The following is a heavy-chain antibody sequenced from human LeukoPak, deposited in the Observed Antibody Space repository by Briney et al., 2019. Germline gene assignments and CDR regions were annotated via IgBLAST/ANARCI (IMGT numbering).Heavy chain of an antibody. V-gene: IGHV3-23*01. CDR3: ARGQRSCNSASCHLWYFDL. D-gene: IGHD2-2*01. J-gene: IGHJ2*01. CDR1: GFSFNSYA. Sequence: GGSLRLSCAASGFSFNSYAFSWVRQAPGKGLEWVSESSASSNYKYYADSVKGRFTISRDNSKNMLFLQMNSLRAEDTAVYYCARGQRSCNSASCHLWYFDLWGRGTLASVSS. CDR2: SSASSNYK.